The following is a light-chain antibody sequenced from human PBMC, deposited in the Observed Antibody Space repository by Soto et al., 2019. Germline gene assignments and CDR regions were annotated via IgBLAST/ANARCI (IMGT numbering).Light chain of an antibody. V-gene: IGLV2-14*01. J-gene: IGLJ1*01. CDR2: EVS. CDR1: SSDVGGYNY. Sequence: QSALTQPASVPGSPGQSITIACTGTSSDVGGYNYVSWFQQHPGKAPKLMISEVSNRPSGVSNRFSASKSGNTASLTISGLQSEDEATYYCSSYSSSSTLVFGTGTKVTVL. CDR3: SSYSSSSTLV.